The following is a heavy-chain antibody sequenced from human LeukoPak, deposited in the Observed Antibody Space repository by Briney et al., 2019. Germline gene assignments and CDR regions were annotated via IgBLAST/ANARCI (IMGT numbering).Heavy chain of an antibody. D-gene: IGHD6-25*01. CDR1: GYMFTSHG. CDR2: ISAQNGNT. CDR3: ARESIGGYGFDY. V-gene: IGHV1-18*01. J-gene: IGHJ4*02. Sequence: ASVKVSCKSSGYMFTSHGIHWLRQAPGQGLEWMGWISAQNGNTNYMQQFLGRVTMTRDTSASTVYVELRSLKSDDTAVYYCARESIGGYGFDYWGQGTLVIVSS.